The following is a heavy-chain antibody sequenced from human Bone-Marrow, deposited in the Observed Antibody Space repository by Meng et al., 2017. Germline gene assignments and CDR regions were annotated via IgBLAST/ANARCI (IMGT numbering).Heavy chain of an antibody. J-gene: IGHJ2*01. CDR1: GGSVSGYY. CDR2: INHSGST. D-gene: IGHD4-17*01. CDR3: ARGRVTTVTTPNWYFDL. Sequence: GELQTWGAGLLRPSGTLSLTGAVNGGSVSGYYWGWIRQPPGKGLEWIGEINHSGSTNYNPSLKSRVTISVDTSKNQFSLKLSSVTAADTAVYYCARGRVTTVTTPNWYFDLWGRGTLVTVSS. V-gene: IGHV4-34*01.